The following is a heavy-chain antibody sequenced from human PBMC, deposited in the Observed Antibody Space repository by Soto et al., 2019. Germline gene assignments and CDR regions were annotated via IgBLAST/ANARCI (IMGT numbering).Heavy chain of an antibody. CDR1: GFTFSSYG. D-gene: IGHD6-19*01. Sequence: GGSLRLSCAASGFTFSSYGMHWVRQAPGKGLEWVAVISYDGSNKYYADSVKGRFTISRDNSKNTLYLQMNSLRAEDTAVYYCAKDRDSSGWYGFDYWGQGTLVTVSS. CDR2: ISYDGSNK. J-gene: IGHJ4*02. V-gene: IGHV3-30*18. CDR3: AKDRDSSGWYGFDY.